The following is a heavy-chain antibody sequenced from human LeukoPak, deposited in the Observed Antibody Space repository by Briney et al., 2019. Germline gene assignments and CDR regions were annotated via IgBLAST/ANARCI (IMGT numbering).Heavy chain of an antibody. V-gene: IGHV3-49*03. CDR3: TRIYDYGDSYYYYYYMDV. CDR1: GFTFGDYA. Sequence: PGGSLRLSCTASGFTFGDYAMSWFRQAPGKGLEWVGFIRSKAYGGTTEYAASVKGRFTISRDDSKSIAYQQMNSLKTEDTAVYYCTRIYDYGDSYYYYYYMDVWGKGTTVTVSS. J-gene: IGHJ6*03. D-gene: IGHD4-17*01. CDR2: IRSKAYGGTT.